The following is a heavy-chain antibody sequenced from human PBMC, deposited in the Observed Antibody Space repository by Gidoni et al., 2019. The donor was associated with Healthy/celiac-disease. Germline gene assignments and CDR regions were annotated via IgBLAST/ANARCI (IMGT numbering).Heavy chain of an antibody. J-gene: IGHJ4*02. CDR2: INPSGGST. Sequence: AQGLEWRGIINPSGGSTSYAQKFQGRVTMTRDTSTSTVYMELSSLRSEDTAVYYCARDVRGVGATWYYFDYWGQGTLVTVSS. V-gene: IGHV1-46*01. CDR3: ARDVRGVGATWYYFDY. D-gene: IGHD1-26*01.